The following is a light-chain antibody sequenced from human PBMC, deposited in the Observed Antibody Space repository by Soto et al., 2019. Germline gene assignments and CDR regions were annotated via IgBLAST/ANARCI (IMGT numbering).Light chain of an antibody. J-gene: IGLJ2*01. CDR2: EVT. V-gene: IGLV2-8*01. CDR1: SSDVGGYDY. Sequence: QSALTQPPSASGSPGQSVAISCPGTSSDVGGYDYVSWYQQHPGKAPKLMIYEVTKRPSGVPDRFSGSKSGNTASLTVSGLQAEDEADYYCSSYGGNNNLLFGGGTKLTVL. CDR3: SSYGGNNNLL.